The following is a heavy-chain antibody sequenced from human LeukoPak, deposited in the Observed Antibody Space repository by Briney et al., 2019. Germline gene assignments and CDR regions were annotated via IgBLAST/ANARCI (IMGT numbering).Heavy chain of an antibody. CDR1: GFTFSDYS. D-gene: IGHD5-18*01. J-gene: IGHJ4*02. CDR2: ITSTSSTI. V-gene: IGHV3-48*01. CDR3: ARPVDTSMITGFDL. Sequence: GGSLRLSCAASGFTFSDYSMNWVRQAPGKGLEWVSFITSTSSTIHYAGSVKGRFTISRDNAKNSLYLQVNSLRAEDTAMYYCARPVDTSMITGFDLWGQGTLVTVSS.